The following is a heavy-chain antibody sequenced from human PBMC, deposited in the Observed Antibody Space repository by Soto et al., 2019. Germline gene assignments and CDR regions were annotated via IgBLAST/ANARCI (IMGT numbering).Heavy chain of an antibody. D-gene: IGHD4-17*01. CDR3: ARSHYGDYVVNFYY. CDR1: GYTFTGYY. J-gene: IGHJ4*02. CDR2: INPNSGGT. V-gene: IGHV1-2*04. Sequence: ASVKVSCKASGYTFTGYYMHWVRQAPGQGLEWMGWINPNSGGTNYAQKFQGWVTMTRDTSISTAYMELSRLRSDDTAVYYCARSHYGDYVVNFYYWGQGTLVTVSS.